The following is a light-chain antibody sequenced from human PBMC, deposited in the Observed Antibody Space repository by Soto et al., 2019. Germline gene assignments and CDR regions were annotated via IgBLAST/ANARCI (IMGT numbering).Light chain of an antibody. CDR3: QLSYSTLALT. CDR1: QSISSY. Sequence: DIQMTQSPSSLSASVGDRVTITFRASQSISSYLNWYQQKTGKAPKLLIYGASSLESGVPSRFSGSVSATDFTLTVSSLQPEDFATYYCQLSYSTLALTFGGGNKVEIK. CDR2: GAS. J-gene: IGKJ4*01. V-gene: IGKV1-39*01.